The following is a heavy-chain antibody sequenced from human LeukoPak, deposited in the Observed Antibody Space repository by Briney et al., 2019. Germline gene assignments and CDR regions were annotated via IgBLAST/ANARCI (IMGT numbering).Heavy chain of an antibody. D-gene: IGHD1-26*01. J-gene: IGHJ5*02. CDR3: ARGPHYVGATAGLFDP. V-gene: IGHV3-21*01. CDR1: GFTFSGYS. Sequence: GGSLRLSCAASGFTFSGYSMNWVRQAPGKGLEWVSSISSSSSYIYYADSVKGRFTISRDNAQNSLYLQMDSLRAEDTAVYYCARGPHYVGATAGLFDPWGQGTLVTVSS. CDR2: ISSSSSYI.